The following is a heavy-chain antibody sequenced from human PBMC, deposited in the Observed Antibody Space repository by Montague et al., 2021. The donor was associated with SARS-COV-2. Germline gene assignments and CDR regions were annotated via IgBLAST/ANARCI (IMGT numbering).Heavy chain of an antibody. CDR3: AKGREEAEWLLLITYYYGMDV. V-gene: IGHV3-23*01. J-gene: IGHJ6*02. CDR2: ISGTGGST. Sequence: SLRLSCAASGFTFSSYAMRWVRQAPGKGLEWVSAISGTGGSTYYADSVKGRFTISRDNSKNTLYLQMNSLRAEDTAVYYCAKGREEAEWLLLITYYYGMDVWGQGTTVTVSS. D-gene: IGHD3-3*01. CDR1: GFTFSSYA.